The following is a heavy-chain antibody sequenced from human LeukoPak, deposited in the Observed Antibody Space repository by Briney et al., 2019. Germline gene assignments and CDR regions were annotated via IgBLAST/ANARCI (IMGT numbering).Heavy chain of an antibody. D-gene: IGHD3-3*01. Sequence: SETLSLTCTVSGGSISSYYWSWIRQPAGKGLEWIGYIYYSGSTNYNPSLQSQVTISLDTSKNQFSLRLSSVTAADTAVYYCARGGYGLESFDIWGQGTVVTVSS. V-gene: IGHV4-59*01. CDR3: ARGGYGLESFDI. CDR2: IYYSGST. CDR1: GGSISSYY. J-gene: IGHJ3*02.